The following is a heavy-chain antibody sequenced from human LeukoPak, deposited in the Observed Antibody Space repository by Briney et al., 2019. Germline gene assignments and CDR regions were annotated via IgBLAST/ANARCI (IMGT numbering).Heavy chain of an antibody. CDR2: ISASGGTT. Sequence: GGSLRLSCAASGFTFSTYAMSWVRQAPGKGLEWVSVISASGGTTYYADSVKGRFTISRDKSKNTLYLQMHSLRAEDTAVYYCAEVYSSTWYGSNDYWGQGTLVTVSS. CDR3: AEVYSSTWYGSNDY. V-gene: IGHV3-23*01. D-gene: IGHD6-13*01. CDR1: GFTFSTYA. J-gene: IGHJ4*02.